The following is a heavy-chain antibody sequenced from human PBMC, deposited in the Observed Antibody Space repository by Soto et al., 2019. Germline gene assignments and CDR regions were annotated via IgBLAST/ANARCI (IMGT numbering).Heavy chain of an antibody. D-gene: IGHD3-10*01. Sequence: GGSLRLSCAASGFTFTNAWMNWVRQAPGKGLEWVGRIKSKTDGGTTDYAAPVKGRFPISRDDSKNTLYLQMNSLKTEDTAVYYCTTDYGSGSYFSDYWGQGTLVTVSS. CDR1: GFTFTNAW. CDR2: IKSKTDGGTT. CDR3: TTDYGSGSYFSDY. J-gene: IGHJ4*02. V-gene: IGHV3-15*07.